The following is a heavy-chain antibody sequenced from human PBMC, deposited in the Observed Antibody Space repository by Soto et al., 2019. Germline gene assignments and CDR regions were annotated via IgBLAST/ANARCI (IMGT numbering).Heavy chain of an antibody. CDR2: ISYDGSNK. CDR3: AKLTYYYDSSGYYPEIPFDY. CDR1: GFTFSSYG. J-gene: IGHJ4*02. Sequence: GGSLRLSCAASGFTFSSYGMHWVRQAPGKGLEWVAVISYDGSNKYYADSVKGRFTISRDNSKNTLYLQMNSLRAEDTAVYYCAKLTYYYDSSGYYPEIPFDYWGQGTLVTVSS. V-gene: IGHV3-30*18. D-gene: IGHD3-22*01.